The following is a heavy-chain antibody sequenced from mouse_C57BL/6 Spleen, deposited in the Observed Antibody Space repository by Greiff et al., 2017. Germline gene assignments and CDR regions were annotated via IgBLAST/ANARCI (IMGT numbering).Heavy chain of an antibody. CDR3: SRDEGPSWFAY. D-gene: IGHD3-3*01. V-gene: IGHV5-4*01. CDR2: ISDGGSYT. CDR1: GFTFSSYA. Sequence: EVKRVESGGGLVKPGGSLKLSCAASGFTFSSYAMSWVRQTPERRLEWVATISDGGSYTYYPDNVQGRFTISRDNAKTNLYMQMSHLKSEDTAMYDCSRDEGPSWFAYWGQGTLVTVSA. J-gene: IGHJ3*01.